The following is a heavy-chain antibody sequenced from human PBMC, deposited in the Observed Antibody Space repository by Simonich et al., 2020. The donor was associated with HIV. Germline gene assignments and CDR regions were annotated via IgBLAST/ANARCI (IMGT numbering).Heavy chain of an antibody. CDR2: INHSGIT. Sequence: QVQLQQWGAGLLKPSETLSLTCAVYGGSFSGYYWSWIRQHPGKGLGWIGEINHSGITNYKSSLNRRATISVDKSKNQFSLKLSSVTAADTAIYYCARRDRELILYFDYWGQGNLVTVSS. D-gene: IGHD3-3*01. V-gene: IGHV4-34*01. CDR1: GGSFSGYY. CDR3: ARRDRELILYFDY. J-gene: IGHJ4*02.